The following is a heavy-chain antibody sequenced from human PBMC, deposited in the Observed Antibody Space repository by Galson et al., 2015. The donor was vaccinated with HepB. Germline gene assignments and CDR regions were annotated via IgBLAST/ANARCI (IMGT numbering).Heavy chain of an antibody. CDR1: GFTFSSYW. V-gene: IGHV3-74*01. CDR3: ARDDYDILTGYPNNWFDP. CDR2: INSDGSST. Sequence: SLRLSCAASGFTFSSYWMHWVRQAPGKGLVWVSRINSDGSSTSYADSVKGRFTISRDNAKNTLYLQMNSLRAEDTAVYYCARDDYDILTGYPNNWFDPWGQGTLVTVSS. J-gene: IGHJ5*02. D-gene: IGHD3-9*01.